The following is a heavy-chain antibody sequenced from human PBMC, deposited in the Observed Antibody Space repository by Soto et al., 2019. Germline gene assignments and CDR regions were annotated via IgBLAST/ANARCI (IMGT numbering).Heavy chain of an antibody. V-gene: IGHV1-2*02. J-gene: IGHJ6*02. CDR2: INPNSGGT. Sequence: ASVKFSCKSSGYTFTGYYMQWAPQPPGQLFEWMGWINPNSGGTNYAQKFQGRVTMTRDTSISTAYMELSRLRSGDTAVYYCAREENEWFRGGDYYYYGMDVWGQGTTVTVSS. D-gene: IGHD3-10*01. CDR1: GYTFTGYY. CDR3: AREENEWFRGGDYYYYGMDV.